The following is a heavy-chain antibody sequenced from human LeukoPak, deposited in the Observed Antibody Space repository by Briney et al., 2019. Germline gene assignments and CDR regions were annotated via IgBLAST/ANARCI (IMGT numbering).Heavy chain of an antibody. CDR1: GFTFSSYE. V-gene: IGHV3-48*03. CDR3: ARERGYSGYDYFIDSPSDY. D-gene: IGHD5-12*01. CDR2: ISSSGSTI. J-gene: IGHJ4*02. Sequence: GGSLRLSCAASGFTFSSYEMNWVRQAPGKGLEWVSYISSSGSTIYIADSVKGRFTISRDNAKNSLYLQMNSLRAEDTAVYYCARERGYSGYDYFIDSPSDYWGQGTLVTVSA.